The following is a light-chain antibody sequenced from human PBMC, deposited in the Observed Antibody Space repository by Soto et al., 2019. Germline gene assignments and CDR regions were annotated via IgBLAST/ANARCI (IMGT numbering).Light chain of an antibody. CDR2: DTS. CDR3: LLSYCGAWGV. CDR1: TGAVTSGHY. V-gene: IGLV7-46*01. J-gene: IGLJ2*01. Sequence: QAVVTQEPSLTVSPGGTVTLTCGSSTGAVTSGHYPYWFQQKPGQAPRTLIYDTSNKHSWTPARFSGSLLGGKAALTLSGAQPEDEAEYYCLLSYCGAWGVFGGGTKLTV.